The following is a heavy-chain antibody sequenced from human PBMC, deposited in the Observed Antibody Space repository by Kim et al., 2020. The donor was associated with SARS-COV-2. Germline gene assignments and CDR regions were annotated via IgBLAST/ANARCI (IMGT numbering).Heavy chain of an antibody. Sequence: STNYNPSRSSRVTISVDTSKNQFSLKLSSVTAADTAVYYCARDRRNGMDVWGQGTTVTVSS. J-gene: IGHJ6*02. CDR2: ST. CDR3: ARDRRNGMDV. V-gene: IGHV4-59*01.